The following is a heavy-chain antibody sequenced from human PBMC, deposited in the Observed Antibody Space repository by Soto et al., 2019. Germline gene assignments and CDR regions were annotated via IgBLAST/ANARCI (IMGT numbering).Heavy chain of an antibody. D-gene: IGHD3-16*01. Sequence: GESLKISCKGSGYSFPTFWIAWVRQMPGKGLEWMGVIYPGDSDTRCSPSFQGQVTISADKSISTAYLQWSSLRASDTAMYYCARSGRNAYYNMDVWGQGTTVTVSS. CDR1: GYSFPTFW. CDR2: IYPGDSDT. V-gene: IGHV5-51*01. CDR3: ARSGRNAYYNMDV. J-gene: IGHJ6*02.